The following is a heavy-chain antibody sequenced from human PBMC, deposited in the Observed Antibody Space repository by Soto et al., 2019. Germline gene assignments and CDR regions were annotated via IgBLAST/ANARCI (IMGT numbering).Heavy chain of an antibody. D-gene: IGHD6-6*01. J-gene: IGHJ3*01. CDR2: ISASGSST. CDR3: ARAGIAARYQRDAFDV. CDR1: GFTFSSYA. Sequence: GGSLRLSCAASGFTFSSYAMSWVRQAPGKGLEWVSAISASGSSTYYADSVKGRFTISRDNAKNSLYLQMNSLRAEDTAVYYCARAGIAARYQRDAFDVWGRGTLVTLSS. V-gene: IGHV3-23*01.